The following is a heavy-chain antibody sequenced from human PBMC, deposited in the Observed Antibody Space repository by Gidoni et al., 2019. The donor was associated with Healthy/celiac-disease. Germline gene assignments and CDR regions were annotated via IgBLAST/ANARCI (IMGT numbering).Heavy chain of an antibody. CDR3: ARSRAGYCSTTSCHRGYFDY. CDR2: IWYDGNNK. D-gene: IGHD2-2*02. V-gene: IGHV3-33*01. J-gene: IGHJ4*02. CDR1: GFTFSRHG. Sequence: QVQLVESGGGVVQPGWSLRPSCVASGFTFSRHGMPWVRQAPGKGLEWVAFIWYDGNNKYYADSVKGRFTISRDNSKNTLYLQVNSLRAEDTAVYYCARSRAGYCSTTSCHRGYFDYWGQGILVTVSS.